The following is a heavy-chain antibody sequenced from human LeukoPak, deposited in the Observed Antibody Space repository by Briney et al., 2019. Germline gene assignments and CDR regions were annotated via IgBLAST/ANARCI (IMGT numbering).Heavy chain of an antibody. CDR2: INPSGGST. CDR3: ARGVPVLWFGELFPNWFDP. V-gene: IGHV1-46*01. J-gene: IGHJ5*02. D-gene: IGHD3-10*01. Sequence: ASVKVSYKASGYTFTSYYMHWVRQAPGQGLEWMGIINPSGGSTSYAQKFQGRVTMTRDMSTSTVYMELSSLRSEDTAVYYCARGVPVLWFGELFPNWFDPWGQGTLVTVSS. CDR1: GYTFTSYY.